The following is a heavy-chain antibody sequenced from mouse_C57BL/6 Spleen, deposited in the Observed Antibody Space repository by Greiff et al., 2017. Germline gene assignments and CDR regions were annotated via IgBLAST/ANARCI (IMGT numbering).Heavy chain of an antibody. D-gene: IGHD2-1*01. CDR2: INPSTGGP. J-gene: IGHJ3*01. CDR1: GYTFTSYW. Sequence: QVQLQQPGTELVQPGASVKLSCKASGYTFTSYWMHWVKQRPGQGLEWIGNINPSTGGPNYNEQFKSKATLTVDKSSSTAYMQLSSLTSENSAVYYCARGGYYRTYWGQGTLVTVSA. V-gene: IGHV1-53*01. CDR3: ARGGYYRTY.